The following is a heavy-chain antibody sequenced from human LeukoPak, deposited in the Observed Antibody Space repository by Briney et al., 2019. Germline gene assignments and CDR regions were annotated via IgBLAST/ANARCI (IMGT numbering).Heavy chain of an antibody. D-gene: IGHD3-10*01. J-gene: IGHJ4*02. CDR3: ASASQFGTFDS. CDR1: GGSISSSSYY. V-gene: IGHV4-39*07. CDR2: IYYSGST. Sequence: SETLSLTCTVSGGSISSSSYYWGWIRQPPGKGLEWIGSIYYSGSTYYNPSLKSRVTISVDTSKNQFSLKLSSVTAADTAVYYCASASQFGTFDSWGQGTLVVVSS.